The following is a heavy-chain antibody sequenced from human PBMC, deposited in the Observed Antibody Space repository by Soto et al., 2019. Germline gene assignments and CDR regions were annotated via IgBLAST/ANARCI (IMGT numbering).Heavy chain of an antibody. D-gene: IGHD3-22*01. Sequence: PGGSLRLSCAASGFTFSDHYMSWIRQAPGKGLEWVSYISSSGDIIYYADSVKGRFTISRDNAKNSLYLQMNSLRAEDTAVYYCAKDPPRPYYYDSSGYITPYFDYWGQGTLVTVSS. CDR2: ISSSGDII. J-gene: IGHJ4*02. CDR3: AKDPPRPYYYDSSGYITPYFDY. V-gene: IGHV3-11*04. CDR1: GFTFSDHY.